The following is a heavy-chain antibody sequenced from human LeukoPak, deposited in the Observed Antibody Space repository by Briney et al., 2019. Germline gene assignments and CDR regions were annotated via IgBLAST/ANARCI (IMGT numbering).Heavy chain of an antibody. V-gene: IGHV1-46*01. Sequence: SSVKVSCKASGYTFTNYYIHWVRQAPGQGLECMGIINPSGGSTSYAQKFQGRVTMTRDMSTSTVYMELSSLRSEDTAVYYCARGGVGATTYVWFDPWGQGTLVTVSS. CDR3: ARGGVGATTYVWFDP. D-gene: IGHD1-26*01. J-gene: IGHJ5*02. CDR1: GYTFTNYY. CDR2: INPSGGST.